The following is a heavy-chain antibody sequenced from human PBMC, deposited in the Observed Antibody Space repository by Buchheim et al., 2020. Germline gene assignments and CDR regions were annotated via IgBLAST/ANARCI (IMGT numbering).Heavy chain of an antibody. CDR1: GGSISSGGYY. CDR3: ARDYGGNSRHWLDP. D-gene: IGHD4-23*01. CDR2: IYYSGRT. J-gene: IGHJ5*02. V-gene: IGHV4-31*03. Sequence: QVQLQESGPGLVKPSQTLSLTCTVSGGSISSGGYYLSWIRQHPGKDLEWIGHIYYSGRTYYNPSLKSRVTISVDTSKKQFSLKLSSVTAADTAVYYCARDYGGNSRHWLDPWGQGTL.